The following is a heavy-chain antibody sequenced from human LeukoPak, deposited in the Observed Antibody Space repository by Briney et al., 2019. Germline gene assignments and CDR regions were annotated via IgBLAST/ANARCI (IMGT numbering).Heavy chain of an antibody. D-gene: IGHD6-19*01. CDR2: IGWNSGSI. Sequence: GGSLRLSCAASGFTFDDYAMHWVRQAPGKGLEWVSSIGWNSGSIGYADSVKGRFTISRDNAKNSLYLQMNSLKTEDTALYYCAKDLCSGWYGYFQHWGQGTLVTVSS. CDR1: GFTFDDYA. V-gene: IGHV3-9*01. J-gene: IGHJ1*01. CDR3: AKDLCSGWYGYFQH.